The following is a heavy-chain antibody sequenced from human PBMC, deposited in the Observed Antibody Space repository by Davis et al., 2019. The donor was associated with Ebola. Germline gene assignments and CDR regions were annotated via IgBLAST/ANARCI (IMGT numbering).Heavy chain of an antibody. CDR2: ISGSGGST. CDR1: GFTFSSYA. V-gene: IGHV3-23*01. J-gene: IGHJ4*02. D-gene: IGHD1-26*01. Sequence: GESLKISCAASGFTFSSYAMSWVRQAPGKGLGVSAISGSGGSTYYADSVKGRFTISRDNSKNTLYLQMNSLGAEDTALYYCAFYSTYGIVEYFFDSWGQGTLVTVSS. CDR3: AFYSTYGIVEYFFDS.